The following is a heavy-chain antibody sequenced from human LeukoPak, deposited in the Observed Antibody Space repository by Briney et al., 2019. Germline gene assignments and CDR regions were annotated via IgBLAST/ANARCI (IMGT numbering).Heavy chain of an antibody. CDR3: AKDGIVVVPAAIRR. CDR1: GFTFSSYA. J-gene: IGHJ4*02. Sequence: GGSLRLSCAASGFTFSSYAMSWVRQAPGKGLEWVSTLSGSGGNTYYADSVKGRFTISRDNSKNTLYLQMNSLRAEDTAVYYCAKDGIVVVPAAIRRWGQGTLVTVSS. D-gene: IGHD2-2*02. V-gene: IGHV3-23*01. CDR2: LSGSGGNT.